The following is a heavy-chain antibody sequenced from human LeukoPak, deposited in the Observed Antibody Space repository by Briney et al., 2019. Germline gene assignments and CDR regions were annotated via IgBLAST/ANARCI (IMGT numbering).Heavy chain of an antibody. V-gene: IGHV3-30*18. Sequence: GRSLRLSCAASGFTFSSYGMHWVRQARGKGLEWVAVISYDGSNKYYADSVKGRFTISRDNSKNTLYLQMNSLRAEDTAVYYCAKGSKCSGGSCYSARDMDVWGQGTTVTVSS. D-gene: IGHD2-15*01. CDR3: AKGSKCSGGSCYSARDMDV. J-gene: IGHJ6*02. CDR2: ISYDGSNK. CDR1: GFTFSSYG.